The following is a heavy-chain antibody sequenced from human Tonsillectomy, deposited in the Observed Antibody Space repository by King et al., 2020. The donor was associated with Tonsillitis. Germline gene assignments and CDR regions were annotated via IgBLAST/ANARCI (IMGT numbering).Heavy chain of an antibody. V-gene: IGHV3-11*06. D-gene: IGHD2-8*02. J-gene: IGHJ3*02. CDR2: INPIGSNT. Sequence: VQLVESGGGLVKPGGSLRLSCAASGFTFSDYYMSWSRQAPGKGLEWISLINPIGSNTNYVDSVRGRFTISRDNAKNSMFLQMNSLRAEDTGICYCGREYWGAFDIWGQGTMVTVSS. CDR1: GFTFSDYY. CDR3: GREYWGAFDI.